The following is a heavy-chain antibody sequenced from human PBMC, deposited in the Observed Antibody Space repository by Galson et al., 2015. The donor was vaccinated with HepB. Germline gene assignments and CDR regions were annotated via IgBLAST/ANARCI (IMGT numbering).Heavy chain of an antibody. J-gene: IGHJ4*02. CDR2: ISGSGGST. CDR1: GFAFSSYA. D-gene: IGHD3-9*01. V-gene: IGHV3-23*01. CDR3: AKDRALTDYYLARADFDY. Sequence: SLRLSCAASGFAFSSYAMSWVRQTPGKGLEWVSGISGSGGSTFYADSVKGRFTISRDNSKNRVYLQMNSLRAEDTAVYYCAKDRALTDYYLARADFDYWGQGTLVTVSS.